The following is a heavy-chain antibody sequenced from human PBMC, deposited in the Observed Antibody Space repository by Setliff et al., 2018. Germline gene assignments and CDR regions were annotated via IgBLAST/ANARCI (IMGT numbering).Heavy chain of an antibody. J-gene: IGHJ3*01. Sequence: SETLSLTCKVSGDSMVGYYWSWIRQPPGKGLDWIGYVYSGGSPNYSPSFKSRVTMSIDTSKNRFSLKLKSVTAADTAVYYCARLYHNDNSADFRRAPFDVWGQGMMVTVSS. CDR1: GDSMVGYY. V-gene: IGHV4-59*01. CDR2: VYSGGSP. CDR3: ARLYHNDNSADFRRAPFDV. D-gene: IGHD3-22*01.